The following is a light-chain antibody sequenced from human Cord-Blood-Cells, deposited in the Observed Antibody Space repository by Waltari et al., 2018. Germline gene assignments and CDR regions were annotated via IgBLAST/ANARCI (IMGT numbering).Light chain of an antibody. CDR3: SSYTSSSTLV. CDR1: SSDVGGYNY. V-gene: IGLV2-14*01. J-gene: IGLJ1*01. CDR2: DVS. Sequence: QSALTHPASVSGSPGQSITISCTGTSSDVGGYNYVSWYQQHPGKAPKLMIYDVSNRPPGVSNRFSGSKCVNTASLTISGLQAEDEADYYCSSYTSSSTLVFGTGTKVTVL.